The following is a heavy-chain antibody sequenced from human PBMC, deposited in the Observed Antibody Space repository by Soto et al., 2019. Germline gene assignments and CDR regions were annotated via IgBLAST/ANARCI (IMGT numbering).Heavy chain of an antibody. CDR2: ISASNGNT. CDR1: GYTFTSYA. Sequence: ASVKVSCKASGYTFTSYAMHWVRQAPGQRLEWMGWISASNGNTKYSQKFQGRVSITRDTSATTAYMELSSLTSEDTAVYYCGRDFWSGYYGGLDYWGQGTLVTV. J-gene: IGHJ4*02. V-gene: IGHV1-3*01. D-gene: IGHD3-3*01. CDR3: GRDFWSGYYGGLDY.